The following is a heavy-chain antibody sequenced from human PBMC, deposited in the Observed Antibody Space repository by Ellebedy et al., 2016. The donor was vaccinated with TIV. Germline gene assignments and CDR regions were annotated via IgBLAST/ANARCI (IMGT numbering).Heavy chain of an antibody. CDR2: IYDTGST. V-gene: IGHV4-30-2*01. Sequence: SETLSLTXAVSGGSIRSDGFSWNWIRQPPGKGLEWIGYIYDTGSTNYYPSLKSRLAISVDTSKNQVSLKLRSVTAADTAVYYCARAIIAPRPYYFDSWGQGALVTVSS. CDR1: GGSIRSDGFS. J-gene: IGHJ4*02. CDR3: ARAIIAPRPYYFDS. D-gene: IGHD6-6*01.